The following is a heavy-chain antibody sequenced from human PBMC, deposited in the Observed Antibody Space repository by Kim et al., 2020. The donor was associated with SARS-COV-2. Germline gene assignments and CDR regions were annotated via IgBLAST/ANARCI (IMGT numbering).Heavy chain of an antibody. V-gene: IGHV3-9*01. CDR3: AKDAVRKLELPDY. D-gene: IGHD1-7*01. CDR1: GFTFDDYA. J-gene: IGHJ4*02. Sequence: GGSLRLSCAASGFTFDDYAMHWVRQAPGKGLEWVSGISWNSGSIGYADSVKGRFTISRDNAKNSLYLQMNSLRAEDTALYYCAKDAVRKLELPDYWGQGT. CDR2: ISWNSGSI.